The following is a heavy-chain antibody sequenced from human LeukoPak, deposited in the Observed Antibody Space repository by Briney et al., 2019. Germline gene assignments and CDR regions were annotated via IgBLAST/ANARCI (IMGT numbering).Heavy chain of an antibody. Sequence: GGSLRLSCAASGFTFDDYTMHWVRQAPGKGLEWVSLISWDGGSTYYADSVKGRFTISRDNSKNTLYLQMESLRAEDTAVYYCARGYTSGSPYLDFWGQGTLVTVSS. J-gene: IGHJ4*02. CDR2: ISWDGGST. D-gene: IGHD3-10*01. V-gene: IGHV3-43*01. CDR1: GFTFDDYT. CDR3: ARGYTSGSPYLDF.